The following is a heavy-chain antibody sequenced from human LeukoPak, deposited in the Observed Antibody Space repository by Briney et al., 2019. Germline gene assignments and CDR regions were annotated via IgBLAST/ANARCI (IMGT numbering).Heavy chain of an antibody. D-gene: IGHD6-13*01. Sequence: GGSLRLSCAVSGFTFSSSAMSWVRQAPGKGLEWVSGISGSGGSTYYADSVKGRFTISRDNSKNTLYLQMNSLRAEDTAVYYCAKGPYSSSWDSFDYWGQGTLVTVSS. CDR2: ISGSGGST. V-gene: IGHV3-23*01. CDR1: GFTFSSSA. CDR3: AKGPYSSSWDSFDY. J-gene: IGHJ4*02.